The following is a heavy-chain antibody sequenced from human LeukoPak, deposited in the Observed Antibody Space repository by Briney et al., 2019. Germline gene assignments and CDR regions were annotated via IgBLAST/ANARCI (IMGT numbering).Heavy chain of an antibody. D-gene: IGHD3-3*01. CDR2: IYNTGGT. J-gene: IGHJ6*03. Sequence: SETLSLTCAVSNGSLSGYAWIWIRQSPGKGLEWIGHIYNTGGTIYSPTLRSRATLSVDTSKNQFSLNLSSVTAADTAVYYCAKHDTVFGAAHFYMDVWGKGTTVTVSS. CDR3: AKHDTVFGAAHFYMDV. V-gene: IGHV4-59*08. CDR1: NGSLSGYA.